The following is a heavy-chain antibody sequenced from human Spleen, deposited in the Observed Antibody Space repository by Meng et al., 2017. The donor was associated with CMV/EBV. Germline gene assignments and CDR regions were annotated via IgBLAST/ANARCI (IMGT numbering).Heavy chain of an antibody. D-gene: IGHD2/OR15-2a*01. CDR2: INHSGST. CDR3: ARDFYPDNAFDI. J-gene: IGHJ3*02. Sequence: GSLRLSCAVYGGSFSGYYWSWIRQPPGKGLEWIGEINHSGSTNYNPSLKSRVTISVDTSKNQFSLHLNSVTPEDTAVYYCARDFYPDNAFDIWGQGTMVTVSS. CDR1: GGSFSGYY. V-gene: IGHV4-34*01.